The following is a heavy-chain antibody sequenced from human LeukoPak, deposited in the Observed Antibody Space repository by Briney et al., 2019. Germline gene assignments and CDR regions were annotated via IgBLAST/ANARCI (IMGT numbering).Heavy chain of an antibody. Sequence: GGSLRLSCAASGFTFSDYYMTWIRQAPGKGLEWVSYISGSGTYTNYADSVKGRFTISRDNTKNSLYLQMSSLRAEDTAVYYCARGHRGVEAAEHWGRGTLVNVSS. CDR2: ISGSGTYT. CDR3: ARGHRGVEAAEH. V-gene: IGHV3-11*06. D-gene: IGHD5-12*01. CDR1: GFTFSDYY. J-gene: IGHJ1*01.